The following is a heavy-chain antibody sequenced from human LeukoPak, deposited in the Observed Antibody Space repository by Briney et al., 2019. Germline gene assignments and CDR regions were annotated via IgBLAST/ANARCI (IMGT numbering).Heavy chain of an antibody. V-gene: IGHV4-30-4*01. Sequence: SQTLPLTCTVSGVSITRGDYYWSWIRQPPGKGLEWIRYIYYSGSTYYNPSLNSRLIISVDTSKNQLSLKLRTVTAADTAVYYCARGLGALHLFDYWGQGTLVTVSS. CDR1: GVSITRGDYY. CDR2: IYYSGST. D-gene: IGHD1-26*01. CDR3: ARGLGALHLFDY. J-gene: IGHJ4*02.